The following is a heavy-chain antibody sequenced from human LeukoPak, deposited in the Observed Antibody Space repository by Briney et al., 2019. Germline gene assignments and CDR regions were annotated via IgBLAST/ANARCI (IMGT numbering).Heavy chain of an antibody. J-gene: IGHJ6*02. D-gene: IGHD2-15*01. CDR3: GRVGCTGGNCKPYAYYATDV. V-gene: IGHV3-33*01. CDR2: IWYDGSDE. Sequence: GGSLRLSCAASGFTFNTYAMHWVRQAPGKGLEWVAIIWYDGSDEYYADSVRGRFAISRDNSKNTLYPQMNSLRAEDTAVYYCGRVGCTGGNCKPYAYYATDVWGQGTTVTVSS. CDR1: GFTFNTYA.